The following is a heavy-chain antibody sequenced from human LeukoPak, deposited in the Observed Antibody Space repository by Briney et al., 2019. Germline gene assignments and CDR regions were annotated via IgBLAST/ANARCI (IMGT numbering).Heavy chain of an antibody. V-gene: IGHV3-23*01. Sequence: GGSLRLSCAASGFTFSSYGMSWVRQAPGKGLEWVSAISGSGTSTFYADPVKGRFTISRDNSKNTLYLQMNSLRAEDTAIYYCAIGSSWGDAFDLWGQGTMVTVSS. CDR1: GFTFSSYG. CDR3: AIGSSWGDAFDL. D-gene: IGHD6-13*01. CDR2: ISGSGTST. J-gene: IGHJ3*01.